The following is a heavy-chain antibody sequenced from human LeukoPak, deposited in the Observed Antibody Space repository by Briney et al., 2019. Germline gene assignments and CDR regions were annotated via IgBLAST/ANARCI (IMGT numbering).Heavy chain of an antibody. CDR2: IKQDGSEK. V-gene: IGHV3-7*01. CDR1: GFTFSSYW. CDR3: AGERGRPYGMDL. Sequence: PGGSLRLSCAASGFTFSSYWMSWLRQAPGKGLEWVANIKQDGSEKYSVDSVKGRFTISRDNAKNSLYLQMNSLRAEDTAVYYCAGERGRPYGMDLWGQGTTVTVSS. J-gene: IGHJ6*02. D-gene: IGHD6-25*01.